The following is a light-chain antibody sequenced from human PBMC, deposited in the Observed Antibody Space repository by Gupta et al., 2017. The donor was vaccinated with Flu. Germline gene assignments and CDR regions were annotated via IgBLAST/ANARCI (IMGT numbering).Light chain of an antibody. CDR1: RSVSSLY. CDR2: GAS. V-gene: IGKV3-20*01. Sequence: ELVLTQSPGTLSLAPGERATLSCRASRSVSSLYLAWYQQKVGQAPRLLIHGASNRATGIPDRFSGSGSGTEFTLTINRVEPEDFGMYYCQQDVSSPWTFGQGTKVEIK. J-gene: IGKJ1*01. CDR3: QQDVSSPWT.